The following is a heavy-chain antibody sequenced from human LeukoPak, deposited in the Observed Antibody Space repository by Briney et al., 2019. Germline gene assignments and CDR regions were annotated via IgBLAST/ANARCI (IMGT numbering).Heavy chain of an antibody. CDR1: GYTFTSYY. V-gene: IGHV1-46*01. CDR2: INPSGGST. CDR3: ARDRSSSGGYYYYYMDV. Sequence: ASVKVSCKASGYTFTSYYMHWVRQAPGQGLEWMGIINPSGGSTSYAQKFQGRVTMTRDTSTSTVYMELSSLRSEDTAVYYCARDRSSSGGYYYYYMDVWGKGTTVTVSS. D-gene: IGHD6-6*01. J-gene: IGHJ6*03.